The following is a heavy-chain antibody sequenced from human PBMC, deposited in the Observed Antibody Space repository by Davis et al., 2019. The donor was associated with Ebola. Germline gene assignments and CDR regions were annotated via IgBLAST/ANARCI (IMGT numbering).Heavy chain of an antibody. J-gene: IGHJ5*01. CDR2: TLYDGSNE. D-gene: IGHD3-10*01. V-gene: IGHV3-30*18. Sequence: PGGSLRLSCVASGFTFTNYGMHWVRQAPGKGLEWVATTLYDGSNEYYADSVKGRFTITRDNSKNTVFLRMNSLRAEDTAIYYCAKDQVGGWDSWGQGTLVTVSS. CDR1: GFTFTNYG. CDR3: AKDQVGGWDS.